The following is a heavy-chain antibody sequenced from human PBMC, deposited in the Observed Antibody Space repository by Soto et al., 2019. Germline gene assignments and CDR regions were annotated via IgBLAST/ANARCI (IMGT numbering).Heavy chain of an antibody. CDR3: ARGYCVSSSCHSLDS. V-gene: IGHV1-69*14. Sequence: QVQLVQSGAEVKTPGSSVTVSCKASGDTSTPYAISWVRQAPGQGLEWLGGIIPIAGTPTYAQKFQGRVTISEDRSTSTTSMELTRLTSEDTAVYYCARGYCVSSSCHSLDSWAQGTPVTVSS. CDR2: IIPIAGTP. D-gene: IGHD2-15*01. CDR1: GDTSTPYA. J-gene: IGHJ4*02.